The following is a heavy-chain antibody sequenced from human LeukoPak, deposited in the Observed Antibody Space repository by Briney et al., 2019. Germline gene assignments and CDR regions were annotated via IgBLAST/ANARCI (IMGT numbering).Heavy chain of an antibody. CDR1: GFTFSSYA. V-gene: IGHV3-30-3*01. Sequence: GGSLRLSCAASGFTFSSYAMHWVRQAPGKGLEWVAVISYDGSNKYYADSVKGRFTISRDNSKNTLYLQMNSLRAEDAAVYYCAKVGGWELLSVGGYFDYWGQGTLVTVSS. CDR3: AKVGGWELLSVGGYFDY. D-gene: IGHD1-26*01. CDR2: ISYDGSNK. J-gene: IGHJ4*02.